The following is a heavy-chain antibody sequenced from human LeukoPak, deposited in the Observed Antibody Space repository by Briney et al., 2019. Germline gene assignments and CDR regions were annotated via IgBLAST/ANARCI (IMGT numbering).Heavy chain of an antibody. Sequence: PGRSLRLSCAASGFTFDDYAMHWVRHAPGKGLEWVSGISWNSGSIGYADSVKGRFTISRDNAKNSLYLQMNSLRAEDTALYYCAKDISPIAVAGILDYWGQGTLVTVSS. CDR2: ISWNSGSI. V-gene: IGHV3-9*01. CDR1: GFTFDDYA. D-gene: IGHD6-19*01. J-gene: IGHJ4*02. CDR3: AKDISPIAVAGILDY.